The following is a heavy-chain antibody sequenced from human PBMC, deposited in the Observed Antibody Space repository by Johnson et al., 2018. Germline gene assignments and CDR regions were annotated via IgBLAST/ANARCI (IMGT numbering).Heavy chain of an antibody. D-gene: IGHD1-7*01. Sequence: EVQLLETGAEVKKPGESLKISCKGSGYSFTSYWIGWVRQMPGKGLEWMGIIYPGDSDTRYSPSFQGQVTISADKSISTAYLQWSSLKASDTAMYYCAGHVAGTTPHYYYYYYMDVWGKGTTVTVSS. V-gene: IGHV5-51*01. CDR3: AGHVAGTTPHYYYYYYMDV. J-gene: IGHJ6*03. CDR1: GYSFTSYW. CDR2: IYPGDSDT.